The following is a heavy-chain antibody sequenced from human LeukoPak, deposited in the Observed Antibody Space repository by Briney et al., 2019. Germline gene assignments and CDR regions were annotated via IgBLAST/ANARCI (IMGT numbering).Heavy chain of an antibody. CDR2: ISSDGIST. Sequence: GGSLRLSCSASGFAFSSYVMCWVRQAPGKGLEYVSAISSDGISTYYADSLKGRFTISRDNSKNTLYLQMSSLRGDDTAVYYCVNEPCSSWYVGWGQGTLVTVSS. CDR1: GFAFSSYV. J-gene: IGHJ4*02. D-gene: IGHD6-13*01. CDR3: VNEPCSSWYVG. V-gene: IGHV3-64D*09.